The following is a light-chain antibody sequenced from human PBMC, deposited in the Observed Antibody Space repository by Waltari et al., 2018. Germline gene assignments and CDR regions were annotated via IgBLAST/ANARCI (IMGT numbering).Light chain of an antibody. CDR3: CEDSSGWT. J-gene: IGKJ1*01. CDR2: GPS. V-gene: IGKV3-11*01. CDR1: QSVSSY. Sequence: VILTQSPATLSLSPGERATLSCRASQSVSSYLAWYQQKPGQAPRLLIYGPSSRATGMPDRFSGSGSGTDFTLTLSSLEPEDVGVYDCCEDSSGWTLGQGTKVEIK.